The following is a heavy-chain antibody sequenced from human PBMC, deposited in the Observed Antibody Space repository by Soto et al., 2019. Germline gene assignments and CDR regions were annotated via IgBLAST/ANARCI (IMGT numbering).Heavy chain of an antibody. Sequence: PLETLSLTCTVSSDSIYSSYWSWVRQPPGKGLEWIGYINYSGSTKYNPSLESRVTISVDTSKDQFSLNLTSVTAADTAVYFCARRRHTLFYAMDVWGQGTTVTVSS. CDR2: INYSGST. J-gene: IGHJ6*02. V-gene: IGHV4-59*01. CDR1: SDSIYSSY. CDR3: ARRRHTLFYAMDV.